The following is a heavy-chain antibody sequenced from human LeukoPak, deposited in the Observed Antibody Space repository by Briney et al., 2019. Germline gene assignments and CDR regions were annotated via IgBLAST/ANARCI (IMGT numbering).Heavy chain of an antibody. CDR2: ITASSTAI. V-gene: IGHV3-21*01. CDR1: GFTFNTYT. CDR3: AKDPRDHSYGWNWRYFDY. Sequence: GGSLRLSCAASGFTFNTYTMNWVRQAPGKGLEWVSSITASSTAIYSADSVKGRFTISRDNSKNTLYLQMKSLRAEDTAVYYCAKDPRDHSYGWNWRYFDYWGQGTLVTVSA. J-gene: IGHJ4*02. D-gene: IGHD5-18*01.